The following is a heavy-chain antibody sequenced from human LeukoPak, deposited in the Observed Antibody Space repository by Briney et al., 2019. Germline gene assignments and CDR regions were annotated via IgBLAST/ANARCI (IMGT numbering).Heavy chain of an antibody. Sequence: GGSLRLSCAASGFTFSSYAMSWVRQAPGKGLEWVSAISGSGGSTYYADSVKGRFTISRDNSKNSLYLQMNSLRAEDTALYYCAKARGFTHFDYWGQGTLVTVSS. D-gene: IGHD5-12*01. CDR1: GFTFSSYA. V-gene: IGHV3-23*01. J-gene: IGHJ4*02. CDR3: AKARGFTHFDY. CDR2: ISGSGGST.